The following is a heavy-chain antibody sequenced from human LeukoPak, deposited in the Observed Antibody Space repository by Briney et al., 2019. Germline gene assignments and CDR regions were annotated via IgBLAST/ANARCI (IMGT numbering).Heavy chain of an antibody. Sequence: GGSLRLSCAASGFTFSSYWMSWVRQAPGKGLECVANIKQDGSEKYYVDSVKGRFTISRDNAKNSLYLQMNSLRAEDTAVYYCARGVDTAGDYYYYYYMDVWGKGTTVTVSS. D-gene: IGHD5-18*01. J-gene: IGHJ6*03. CDR2: IKQDGSEK. CDR1: GFTFSSYW. CDR3: ARGVDTAGDYYYYYYMDV. V-gene: IGHV3-7*01.